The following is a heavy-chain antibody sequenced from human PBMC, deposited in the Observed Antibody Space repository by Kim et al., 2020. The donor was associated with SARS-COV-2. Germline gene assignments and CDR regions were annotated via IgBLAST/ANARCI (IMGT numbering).Heavy chain of an antibody. CDR1: GFTFNNYA. J-gene: IGHJ4*02. D-gene: IGHD2-2*01. V-gene: IGHV3-23*01. Sequence: GGSLRLSCAASGFTFNNYAMTWVRQAPGKGLEWVSTISNSGSGTYYADSVKGRFTISRDNSKNTLYLQMNNLRAEDTATYFCATGKGSTFGDYYWGQGTLVTVSS. CDR2: ISNSGSGT. CDR3: ATGKGSTFGDYY.